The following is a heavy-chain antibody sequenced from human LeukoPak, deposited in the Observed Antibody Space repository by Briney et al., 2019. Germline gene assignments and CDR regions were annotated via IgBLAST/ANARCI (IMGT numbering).Heavy chain of an antibody. Sequence: GASLRLSCAAAGCTTTNYGMVWVRQAGGKGLDLVSSINGRGDEAHHADSVKGRFTISSDNSKNTMYLQMNSLRPEDTAVYYCAKLINAGDYYDSSCYYYWGQGTLVTVSS. CDR2: INGRGDEA. V-gene: IGHV3-23*01. D-gene: IGHD3-22*01. CDR3: AKLINAGDYYDSSCYYY. J-gene: IGHJ4*02. CDR1: GCTTTNYG.